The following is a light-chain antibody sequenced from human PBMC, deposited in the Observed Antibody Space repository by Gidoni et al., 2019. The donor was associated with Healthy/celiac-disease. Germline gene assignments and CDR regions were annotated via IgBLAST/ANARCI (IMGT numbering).Light chain of an antibody. CDR1: QSVSSY. Sequence: EIVLTQSPATLPLSPGERATISCRASQSVSSYLAWYQQKPGQAPRLLIYDSSNRSTGIPARFSGSGSGTDFTLTISSLEPEDFAVYYCQQRGNWPPVTFGGGTKVEIK. CDR3: QQRGNWPPVT. V-gene: IGKV3-11*01. CDR2: DSS. J-gene: IGKJ4*01.